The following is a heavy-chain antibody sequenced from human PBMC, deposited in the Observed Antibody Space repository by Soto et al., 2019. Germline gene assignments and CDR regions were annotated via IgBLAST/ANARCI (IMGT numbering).Heavy chain of an antibody. CDR1: GFTFSDFY. Sequence: QVQLVESGGGLVKPGGSLRLSCAASGFTFSDFYMSWIRLAPGKGLEWISYSSSGSTNIFYADSVKGRFTVSRDNAKNSVYLQMDSLRAEDTAVYYCARDRNAAGSDYWGQGTLVTVSS. D-gene: IGHD1-1*01. V-gene: IGHV3-11*01. CDR3: ARDRNAAGSDY. CDR2: SSSGSTNI. J-gene: IGHJ4*02.